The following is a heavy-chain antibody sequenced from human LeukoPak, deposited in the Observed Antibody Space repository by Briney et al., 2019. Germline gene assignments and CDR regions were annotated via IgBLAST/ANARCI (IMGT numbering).Heavy chain of an antibody. J-gene: IGHJ4*02. V-gene: IGHV4-59*01. CDR2: IYYSGST. Sequence: SETLSLTCTVSGGSISSYYWSWIRQPPGKGLEWIGYIYYSGSTNYNPSLESRVTISVDTSKNQFSLKLSSVTAADTAVYYCAAAYYYDSSGYYRWGQGTLVTVSS. CDR3: AAAYYYDSSGYYR. CDR1: GGSISSYY. D-gene: IGHD3-22*01.